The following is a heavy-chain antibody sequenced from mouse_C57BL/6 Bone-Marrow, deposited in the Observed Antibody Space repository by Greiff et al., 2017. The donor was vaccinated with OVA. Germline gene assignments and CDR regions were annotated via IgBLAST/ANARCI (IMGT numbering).Heavy chain of an antibody. CDR3: ARGGTSPFAY. Sequence: EVMLVESGPELVKPGASVKISCKASGYSFTGYYMNWVKQSPEKSLEWIGEINPSTGGTTYNQKFKAKATLTVDKSSSTAYLQLKSLTSEDSAVYYCARGGTSPFAYGGQGTLVTVSA. CDR1: GYSFTGYY. CDR2: INPSTGGT. J-gene: IGHJ3*01. V-gene: IGHV1-42*01. D-gene: IGHD4-1*01.